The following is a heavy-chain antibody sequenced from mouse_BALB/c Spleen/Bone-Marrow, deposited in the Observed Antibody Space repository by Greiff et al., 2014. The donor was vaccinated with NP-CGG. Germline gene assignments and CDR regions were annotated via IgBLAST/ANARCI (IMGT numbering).Heavy chain of an antibody. CDR1: GFNIKDTY. Sequence: EVKVVESGAELVKPGASVKLSCSASGFNIKDTYMHWVKQRPEQGLEWIGRIDPANGNTKYDPKFQDKATITADTSSNTVDLQLXXXXXXDTAVYYCARQEFAIYWYFDVWGAGTTVTVSS. D-gene: IGHD1-3*01. J-gene: IGHJ1*01. CDR3: ARQEFAIYWYFDV. CDR2: IDPANGNT. V-gene: IGHV14-3*02.